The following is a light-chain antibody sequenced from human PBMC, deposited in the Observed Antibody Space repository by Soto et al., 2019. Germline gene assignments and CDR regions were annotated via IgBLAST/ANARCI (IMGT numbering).Light chain of an antibody. CDR3: SSYAGSDNYV. CDR1: SGDVGGYNY. Sequence: QSALTQPPSASGSPGQSVTISCTGTSGDVGGYNYVSWYQQHPDKAPKLIIYEVSKGPSGVPDRFSGSKSGNTASLTVSGLQAEDEADYYCSSYAGSDNYVFGTGTKVTVL. J-gene: IGLJ1*01. V-gene: IGLV2-8*01. CDR2: EVS.